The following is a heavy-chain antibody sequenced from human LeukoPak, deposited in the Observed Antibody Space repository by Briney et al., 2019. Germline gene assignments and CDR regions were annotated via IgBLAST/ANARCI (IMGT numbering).Heavy chain of an antibody. CDR3: ARDRSSSWYPEV. Sequence: GGSLRLSCAASGFTFSSYSMNWVRQAPGKGLEWVSSISSSSSYIYYADSVKGRFTISRDNAKNSLYLQMNSLRAEVTAVYYCARDRSSSWYPEVWGKGTTVTVSS. CDR2: ISSSSSYI. V-gene: IGHV3-21*01. J-gene: IGHJ6*04. D-gene: IGHD6-13*01. CDR1: GFTFSSYS.